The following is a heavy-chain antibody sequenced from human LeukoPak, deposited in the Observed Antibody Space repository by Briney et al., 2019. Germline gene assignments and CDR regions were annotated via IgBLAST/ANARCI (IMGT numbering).Heavy chain of an antibody. CDR2: ISGDGGST. J-gene: IGHJ4*02. CDR1: GFTFSSYW. D-gene: IGHD5-18*01. V-gene: IGHV3-43*02. Sequence: GGSLRLSCAASGFTFSSYWMHWARQAPGKGLEWVPLISGDGGSTYYGDSVKGRFSISRDNSKNSLYLQTNSLRTEDTAMYYCAKDGLGYLWGQGNLVTVSS. CDR3: AKDGLGYL.